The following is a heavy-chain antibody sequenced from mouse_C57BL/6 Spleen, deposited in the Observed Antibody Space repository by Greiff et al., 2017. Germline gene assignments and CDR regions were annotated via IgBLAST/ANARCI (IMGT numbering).Heavy chain of an antibody. CDR1: GYTFPSYW. Sequence: QVQLLQSGAELVRPGSSVKLSCKASGYTFPSYWMDWVKQRPGQGLEWIGNIYPSDSETHYNQKFKDKATLTVDKSSSTAYMQLSSLTSDDSAVYYCARIAPFADWGKGTLVTVSA. J-gene: IGHJ3*01. CDR3: ARIAPFAD. V-gene: IGHV1-61*01. CDR2: IYPSDSET.